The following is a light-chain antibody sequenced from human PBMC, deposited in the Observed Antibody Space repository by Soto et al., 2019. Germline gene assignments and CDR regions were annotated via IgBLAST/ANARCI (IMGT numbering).Light chain of an antibody. V-gene: IGKV1-39*01. CDR3: QESET. J-gene: IGKJ1*01. CDR2: AAS. CDR1: QSISRY. Sequence: DIQMTQSPSSLSASVGDRVTITCRASQSISRYLNWYQQKPGKAPKLLIYAASSLQSGVPSRFSGGGSGTDLTLTISSLQPEDFATYYCQESETFGQGTKVDIK.